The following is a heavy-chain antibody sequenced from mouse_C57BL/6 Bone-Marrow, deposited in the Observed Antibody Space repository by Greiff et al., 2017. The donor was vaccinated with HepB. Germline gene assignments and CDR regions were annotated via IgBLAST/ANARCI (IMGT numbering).Heavy chain of an antibody. J-gene: IGHJ3*01. CDR1: GYTFTSYT. D-gene: IGHD2-4*01. Sequence: VQLQQSGAELARPGASVKMSCKASGYTFTSYTMHWVKQRPGQGLEWIGYINPSSGYTKYNQKFKDKATLTADKSSSTAYMQLSSLTSEDSAVYYCGGDYDGSVAYWGQGTLVTVSA. V-gene: IGHV1-4*01. CDR3: GGDYDGSVAY. CDR2: INPSSGYT.